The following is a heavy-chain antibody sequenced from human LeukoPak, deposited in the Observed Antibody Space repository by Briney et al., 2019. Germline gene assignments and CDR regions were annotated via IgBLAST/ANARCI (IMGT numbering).Heavy chain of an antibody. CDR2: INPNSGGT. J-gene: IGHJ6*03. CDR1: GYTFTGYY. D-gene: IGHD6-13*01. V-gene: IGHV1-2*02. CDR3: ARVPGGRAAAGTVIYYMDV. Sequence: RASVKVSCKASGYTFTGYYMHWVRQAPGQGREWMGWINPNSGGTNYAQKFQGRVTMTRDTSISPAYMELSRLRSDDTAVYYCARVPGGRAAAGTVIYYMDVWGKGTTVTVCS.